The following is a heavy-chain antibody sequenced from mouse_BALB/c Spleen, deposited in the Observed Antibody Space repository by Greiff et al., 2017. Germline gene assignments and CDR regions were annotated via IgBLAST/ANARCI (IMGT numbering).Heavy chain of an antibody. Sequence: LKESGAELVRPGVSVKISCKGSGYTFTDYAMHWVKQSHAKSLEWIGVISTYYGDASYNQKFKGKATMTVDKSSSTAYMELARLTSEDSAIYYCARRGDYGDAMDYWGQGTSVTVSS. CDR3: ARRGDYGDAMDY. CDR2: ISTYYGDA. CDR1: GYTFTDYA. J-gene: IGHJ4*01. V-gene: IGHV1S137*01. D-gene: IGHD2-4*01.